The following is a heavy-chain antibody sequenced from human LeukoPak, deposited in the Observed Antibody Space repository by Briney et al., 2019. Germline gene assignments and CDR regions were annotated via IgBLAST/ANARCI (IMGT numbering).Heavy chain of an antibody. Sequence: SQTLSLTCGISGDSVSSNSAAWKWIRQSPSRGLEWLGRTYYRSKWYNDYAVSVKSRITIKPDTSKNQFSLQLNSVTPEDTAVYYCARDLGALDYCSGGSCYRGRYFDYWGQGTLVTVSS. CDR3: ARDLGALDYCSGGSCYRGRYFDY. J-gene: IGHJ4*02. CDR2: TYYRSKWYN. CDR1: GDSVSSNSAA. D-gene: IGHD2-15*01. V-gene: IGHV6-1*01.